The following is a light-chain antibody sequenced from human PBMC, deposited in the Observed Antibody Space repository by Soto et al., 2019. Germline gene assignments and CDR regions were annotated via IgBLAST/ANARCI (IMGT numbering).Light chain of an antibody. J-gene: IGLJ2*01. CDR3: SSYSISSTLGV. V-gene: IGLV2-14*01. Sequence: QSALTQPASVSGSPGQSITISCTGTSSDVGSYNYVSWYQQHPGKAPKLMTYDVSNRPSGVSNRFSGSKSGNTASLTISGLQAEDEADYYCSSYSISSTLGVFGGGTKLTVL. CDR2: DVS. CDR1: SSDVGSYNY.